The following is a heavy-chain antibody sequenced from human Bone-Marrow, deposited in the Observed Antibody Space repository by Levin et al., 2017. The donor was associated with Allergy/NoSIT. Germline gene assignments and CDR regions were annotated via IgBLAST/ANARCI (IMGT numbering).Heavy chain of an antibody. V-gene: IGHV4-38-2*02. CDR2: IYHNGST. CDR1: GFSINSGYF. Sequence: SQTLSLTCAVSGFSINSGYFWGWLRQPPGKGLEWIGTIYHNGSTFYNPSLKSRVSISVDTSKNQFSLKLSSLTAADTAMYYCARDLRDVGQIPAAVYFYYGMDVWGQGTTVTVSS. D-gene: IGHD2-2*01. CDR3: ARDLRDVGQIPAAVYFYYGMDV. J-gene: IGHJ6*02.